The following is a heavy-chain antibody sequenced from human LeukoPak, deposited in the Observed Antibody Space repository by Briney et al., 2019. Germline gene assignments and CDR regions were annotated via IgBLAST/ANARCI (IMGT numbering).Heavy chain of an antibody. CDR3: ARGQTWIQLWLPGY. Sequence: PGRSLRLSCAASGFTFSSYAMHWVRQAPGKGLEWVAVISYDGSNKYYADSVNGRFTISRDNSKNTLYLQMNSLRAEDTAVYYCARGQTWIQLWLPGYWGQGTLVTVSS. CDR2: ISYDGSNK. CDR1: GFTFSSYA. J-gene: IGHJ4*02. D-gene: IGHD5-18*01. V-gene: IGHV3-30*04.